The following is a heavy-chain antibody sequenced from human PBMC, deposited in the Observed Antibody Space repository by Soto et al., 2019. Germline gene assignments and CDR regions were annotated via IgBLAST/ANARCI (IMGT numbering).Heavy chain of an antibody. V-gene: IGHV3-21*01. CDR3: ARDKGPLGRAFDI. CDR2: ISSSSSYI. Sequence: GGSLRLSCAASGFTFSSYSMNWVRQAPGKGLEWVSSISSSSSYIYYADSVKGRFTISRDNAKNSLYLQMNSLRVEDTAVYYCARDKGPLGRAFDIWGQGTMVTVS. CDR1: GFTFSSYS. D-gene: IGHD3-10*01. J-gene: IGHJ3*02.